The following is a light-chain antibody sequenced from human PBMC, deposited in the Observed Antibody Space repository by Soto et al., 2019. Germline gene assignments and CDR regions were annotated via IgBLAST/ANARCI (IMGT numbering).Light chain of an antibody. V-gene: IGKV2-28*01. Sequence: DIVMTQSPLSLPVTPGEPASIPCRTSQSLMHSDGYKYLHWYLQKPKQYQQLLISLDSNQASGVLERFSGSGSVTDFKLEISRVEAEDVGVYYCMQALQSPLTFGGGTKVESN. CDR1: QSLMHSDGYKY. CDR2: LDS. J-gene: IGKJ4*01. CDR3: MQALQSPLT.